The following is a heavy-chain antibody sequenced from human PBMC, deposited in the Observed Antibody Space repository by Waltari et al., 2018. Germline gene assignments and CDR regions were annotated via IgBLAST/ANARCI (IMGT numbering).Heavy chain of an antibody. CDR3: AKDKASVGASPDG. D-gene: IGHD1-26*01. Sequence: EVQLLESGGGLVQPGGSLRLSCAASGFTFSSYAMRWVRQAPGKGREGVSAIRGRGGSTYYADCGKGRFTISRDKSKNTLYLQMNSLRAEDTAVYYCAKDKASVGASPDGWGQGTLVTVSS. J-gene: IGHJ4*02. V-gene: IGHV3-23*01. CDR1: GFTFSSYA. CDR2: IRGRGGST.